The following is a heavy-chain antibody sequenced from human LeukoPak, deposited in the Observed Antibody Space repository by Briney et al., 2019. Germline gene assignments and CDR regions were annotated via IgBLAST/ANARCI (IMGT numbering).Heavy chain of an antibody. CDR2: IFWNDNK. CDR3: AHRPTGWYYFDY. CDR1: GCSLRTRGVG. V-gene: IGHV2-5*01. D-gene: IGHD6-19*01. Sequence: SSPTLVNPTQTLTLTCTFSGCSLRTRGVGVDWIRQPPGKALEWLALIFWNDNKRYSPSLKSRLTITKDTSKHQVVLTMTTMDPVDTATYYGAHRPTGWYYFDYWGQGTLVPGSS. J-gene: IGHJ4*02.